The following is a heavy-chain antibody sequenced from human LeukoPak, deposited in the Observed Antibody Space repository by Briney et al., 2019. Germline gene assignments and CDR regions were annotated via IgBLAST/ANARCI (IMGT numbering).Heavy chain of an antibody. D-gene: IGHD3-22*01. CDR2: IHYSGST. CDR3: ARENYYDSSGLDY. Sequence: SETLSLTCTVSGDSISSGDYYWNWIRQPPGKGLEWIGYIHYSGSTYYNPSLQSRLSISIDTSKNQFSLKLRSVTAADTAVYYCARENYYDSSGLDYWGQGTLVTVSS. J-gene: IGHJ4*02. V-gene: IGHV4-30-4*01. CDR1: GDSISSGDYY.